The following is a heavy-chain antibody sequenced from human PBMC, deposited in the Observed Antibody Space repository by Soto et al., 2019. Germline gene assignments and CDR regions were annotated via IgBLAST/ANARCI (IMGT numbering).Heavy chain of an antibody. Sequence: QVQLVQSGAEVKKPGASVKVSCKASGYTFTSYAMHWVRQAPGQRLEWMGWINAANGNTKYSQKFQGRVTITRDTSASTAYMELGSLRSEDTAVYYCARGTCSGDSCSSFYFDYWGQGTLVTVSS. CDR1: GYTFTSYA. D-gene: IGHD2-15*01. CDR2: INAANGNT. J-gene: IGHJ4*02. V-gene: IGHV1-3*01. CDR3: ARGTCSGDSCSSFYFDY.